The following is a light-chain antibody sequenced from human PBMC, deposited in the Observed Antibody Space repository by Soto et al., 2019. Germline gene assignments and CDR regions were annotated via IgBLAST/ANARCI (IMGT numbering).Light chain of an antibody. CDR2: GNS. CDR3: QSYDSSLSGSYV. Sequence: QAVVTQPPSVSGAPGRRVTISCTGSSSKIGAGYDVHWYQQLPGTAPKLLIYGNSNRPSGVPDRFSGSKSGTSASLAITGLQAEDEADYYCQSYDSSLSGSYVFGTGTNVTVL. CDR1: SSKIGAGYD. V-gene: IGLV1-40*01. J-gene: IGLJ1*01.